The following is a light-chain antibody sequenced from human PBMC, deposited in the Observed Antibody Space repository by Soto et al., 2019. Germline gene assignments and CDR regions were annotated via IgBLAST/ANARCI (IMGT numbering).Light chain of an antibody. CDR3: QHRYNWPLT. CDR2: DAS. V-gene: IGKV3-11*01. Sequence: EVVLTQSPATLSLSPGEKAPLSCRASQDINTYLGWYQQKPGQPPRLLIDDASNRASGIPARFSGSGSGTGFTRTINSLDPEDFAIYYCQHRYNWPLTFGAGTKVESK. J-gene: IGKJ4*01. CDR1: QDINTY.